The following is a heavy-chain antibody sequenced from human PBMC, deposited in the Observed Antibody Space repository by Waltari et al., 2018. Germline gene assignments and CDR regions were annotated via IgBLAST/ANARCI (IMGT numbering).Heavy chain of an antibody. CDR3: ARGAPYYYGSGSYYFDY. J-gene: IGHJ4*02. CDR2: ISPIVGTA. V-gene: IGHV1-69*05. D-gene: IGHD3-10*01. CDR1: GGTFSSYA. Sequence: QVQLVQSGAEVKKPGSSVKVSCKASGGTFSSYAISWVRQAPGQGLEWMGGISPIVGTANYAQKFQGRVTITTDESTSTAYMELSSLRSEDTAVYYCARGAPYYYGSGSYYFDYWGQGTLVTVSS.